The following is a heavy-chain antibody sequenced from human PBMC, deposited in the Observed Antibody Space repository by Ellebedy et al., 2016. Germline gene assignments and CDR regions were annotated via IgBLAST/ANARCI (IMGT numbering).Heavy chain of an antibody. D-gene: IGHD3-3*01. V-gene: IGHV3-23*01. Sequence: ETLSLTCAASGFTFNNYAMSWVRQAPGKGPEWVSVISGRSGSTNYADSVKGRFTISRDSSKNTLFLQINTLRVEDTAVYYCAKVPDFWSGYLGYFDYWGQGTLVTVSS. J-gene: IGHJ4*02. CDR3: AKVPDFWSGYLGYFDY. CDR1: GFTFNNYA. CDR2: ISGRSGST.